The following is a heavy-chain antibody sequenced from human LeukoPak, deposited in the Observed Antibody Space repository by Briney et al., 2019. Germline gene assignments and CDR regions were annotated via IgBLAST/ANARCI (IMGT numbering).Heavy chain of an antibody. J-gene: IGHJ6*02. V-gene: IGHV4-31*03. D-gene: IGHD7-27*01. CDR3: ARMVPGEPDPNYYYYGMDV. CDR1: GGSISSGGYS. Sequence: SETLSLTCTVSGGSISSGGYSWSWIRQHPGKGLEWIGYIYNSESTYYNPSLKSRVSISVDTSKNQFSLKLTSVTAADTAVYYCARMVPGEPDPNYYYYGMDVWGQGTTVTVSS. CDR2: IYNSEST.